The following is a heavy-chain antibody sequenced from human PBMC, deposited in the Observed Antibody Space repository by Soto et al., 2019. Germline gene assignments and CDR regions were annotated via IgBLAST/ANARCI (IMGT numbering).Heavy chain of an antibody. CDR3: ARRGSGSYYDY. Sequence: EVQLLESGGGLVQPGGSLRLSCAASGFTFSSYAMRWVRQAPVKGLEWVSAISGSGGSTYYADSVKGRFTISRDKSKNTLYLQMNSLRAEGTAVYYCARRGSGSYYDYWGQGTLVTVSS. CDR1: GFTFSSYA. V-gene: IGHV3-23*01. CDR2: ISGSGGST. J-gene: IGHJ4*02. D-gene: IGHD1-26*01.